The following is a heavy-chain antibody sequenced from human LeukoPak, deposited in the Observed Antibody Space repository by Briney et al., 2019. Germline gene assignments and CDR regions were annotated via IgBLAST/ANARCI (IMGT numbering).Heavy chain of an antibody. CDR3: ASSTYSGYDYYYYGMDV. J-gene: IGHJ6*02. Sequence: ASVKVSCKASGYTFTSYGISWVRQAPGQGLEWMGWISAYNGNTNYAQEVQGRVTMTTDTSTSTAYMELRSLRSDDTAVYYCASSTYSGYDYYYYGMDVWGQGTTVTVSS. V-gene: IGHV1-18*01. D-gene: IGHD5-12*01. CDR2: ISAYNGNT. CDR1: GYTFTSYG.